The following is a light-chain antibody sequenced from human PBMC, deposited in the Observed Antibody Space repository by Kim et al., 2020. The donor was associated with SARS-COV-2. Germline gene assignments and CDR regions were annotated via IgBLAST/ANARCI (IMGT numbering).Light chain of an antibody. J-gene: IGKJ4*01. CDR2: GAS. Sequence: IHNYLNWYQHRPGEAPNLLIHGASNLQKGVPSRFSGSGSGTYFTFRITNLQPEDIAVYYCQQSNIPPPTFGGGTKVDIK. CDR3: QQSNIPPPT. V-gene: IGKV1-33*01. CDR1: IHNY.